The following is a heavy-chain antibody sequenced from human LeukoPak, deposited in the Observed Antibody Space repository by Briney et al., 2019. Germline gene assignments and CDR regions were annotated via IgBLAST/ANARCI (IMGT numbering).Heavy chain of an antibody. Sequence: GGSLRLSCAVSGITLSNYGMSWVRQAPGKGLEWVAGISDSGGRTNYADSVKGRFTISRDNPKNTLYLQMNSLRAEDTAVYFCAKRGVVIRVIPVGFNKEAYYFDSWGQGALVTVSS. D-gene: IGHD3-22*01. CDR2: ISDSGGRT. J-gene: IGHJ4*02. CDR1: GITLSNYG. V-gene: IGHV3-23*01. CDR3: AKRGVVIRVIPVGFNKEAYYFDS.